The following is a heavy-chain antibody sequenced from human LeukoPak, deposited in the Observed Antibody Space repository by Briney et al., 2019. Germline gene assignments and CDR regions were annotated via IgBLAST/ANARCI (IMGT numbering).Heavy chain of an antibody. Sequence: LGRSLRLSCAASRFTFSTYGMHWVRQAPGKGLEWLALISYDGINKYYADSVKGRFTVSRDNSKSTLYLQVNSLRAEDTAVYYCARDSDGMSVWGLGSTVTVSS. J-gene: IGHJ6*02. CDR2: ISYDGINK. CDR3: ARDSDGMSV. CDR1: RFTFSTYG. V-gene: IGHV3-30*03.